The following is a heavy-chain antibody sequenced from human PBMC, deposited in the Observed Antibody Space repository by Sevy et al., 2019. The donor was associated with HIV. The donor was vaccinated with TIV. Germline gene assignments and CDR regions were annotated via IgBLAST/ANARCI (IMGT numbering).Heavy chain of an antibody. Sequence: SETLSLTCTVSGGSISSGDYYWSWIRQPPGKGLEWIGYIYYSGSTYYHPSLKSRVTISVDTSKNQFSLKLSSVTAADTAVYYCAREASAYYDILTRYYFDYWGQGTLVTVSS. D-gene: IGHD3-9*01. CDR3: AREASAYYDILTRYYFDY. CDR2: IYYSGST. V-gene: IGHV4-30-4*01. J-gene: IGHJ4*02. CDR1: GGSISSGDYY.